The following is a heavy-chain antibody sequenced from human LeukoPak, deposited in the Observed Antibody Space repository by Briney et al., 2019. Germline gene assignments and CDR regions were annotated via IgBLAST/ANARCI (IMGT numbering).Heavy chain of an antibody. CDR1: RFTFSSYW. D-gene: IGHD5-12*01. Sequence: PGGPLRLSCAASRFTFSSYWMSWVRQAPGKGLEWVANIKQDGSEKYYVDSVKGRFTISRDNAKNSLYLQMNSLRAEDTAVYYCAREGYSGYDKAIYFDYWGQGTLVTVSS. J-gene: IGHJ4*02. CDR2: IKQDGSEK. V-gene: IGHV3-7*01. CDR3: AREGYSGYDKAIYFDY.